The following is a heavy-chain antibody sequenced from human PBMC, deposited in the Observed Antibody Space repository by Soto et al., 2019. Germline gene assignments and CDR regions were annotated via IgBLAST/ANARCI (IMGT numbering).Heavy chain of an antibody. V-gene: IGHV1-69*06. J-gene: IGHJ6*02. CDR2: IIPIFGTA. CDR1: GGTFSSYA. Sequence: GXSVKVSCKASGGTFSSYAISWVRQAPVQGLEWMGGIIPIFGTANYAQKFQGRVTITADKSTSTAYMELSSLRSEDTAVYYCASSIVVVPAAIFYYYGMDVWGQGTTVTVSS. D-gene: IGHD2-2*02. CDR3: ASSIVVVPAAIFYYYGMDV.